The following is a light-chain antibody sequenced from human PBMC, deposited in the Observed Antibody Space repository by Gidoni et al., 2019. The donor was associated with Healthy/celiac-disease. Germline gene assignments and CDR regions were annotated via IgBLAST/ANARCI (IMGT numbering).Light chain of an antibody. CDR3: QQYDNLPTT. CDR2: DAS. V-gene: IGKV1-33*01. CDR1: QDISNY. Sequence: DIQMNQSPSSLSASVGDRVTITCQASQDISNYLNWYQQKPGKAPKLLIYDASNWETGVPSRFSGSGSGTDFTFTISSLQPEDIATYYCQQYDNLPTTFGQGTRLEIK. J-gene: IGKJ5*01.